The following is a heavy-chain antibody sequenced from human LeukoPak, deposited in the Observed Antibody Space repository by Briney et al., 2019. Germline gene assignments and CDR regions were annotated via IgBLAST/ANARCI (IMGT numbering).Heavy chain of an antibody. CDR1: GFTFSSYW. D-gene: IGHD3-10*01. J-gene: IGHJ4*02. V-gene: IGHV3-74*01. CDR2: ISTDGGST. CDR3: AKDRPPGTRDY. Sequence: TGGSLRLSCAASGFTFSSYWMHWVRQDPGRGLVCVSRISTDGGSTGYADSVKGRFTISRDNAKNMLYLQMNSLRAEAKGFYFCAKDRPPGTRDYWGKGTLATVSS.